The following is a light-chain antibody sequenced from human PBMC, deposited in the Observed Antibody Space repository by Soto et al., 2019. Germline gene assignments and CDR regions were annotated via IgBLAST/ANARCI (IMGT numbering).Light chain of an antibody. CDR1: NVMTTY. J-gene: IGKJ1*01. CDR2: AES. CDR3: QQYNYWPRT. Sequence: RDRVTITCRVSNVMTTYCSWYHQNPGKAAKPLVYAESSLQSGVPSRFSGSGSETDFTLTISSLQPEDCAVYYCQQYNYWPRTFCQ. V-gene: IGKV1-39*02.